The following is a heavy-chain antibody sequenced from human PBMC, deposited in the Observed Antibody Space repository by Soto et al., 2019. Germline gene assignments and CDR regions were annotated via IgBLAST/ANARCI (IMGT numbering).Heavy chain of an antibody. CDR1: GYTFSTYG. V-gene: IGHV1-18*01. J-gene: IGHJ6*02. Sequence: GPSVKVSCKVFGYTFSTYGLSWVRQAPGQGLEWMGWVSPYNGNTYYAPGLQGRVTMTTDTSTNTAYMSLRSLRSDDTAIYYCVGGGILEANRPYYYYGLDVWGQGTPVTVSS. CDR3: VGGGILEANRPYYYYGLDV. D-gene: IGHD1-1*01. CDR2: VSPYNGNT.